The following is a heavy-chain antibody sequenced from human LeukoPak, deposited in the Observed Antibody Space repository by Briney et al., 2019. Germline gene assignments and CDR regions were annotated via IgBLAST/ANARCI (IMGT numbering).Heavy chain of an antibody. CDR3: ARAGRVVPAATYFDY. CDR2: IKQDGSEK. CDR1: GFTFSSYA. V-gene: IGHV3-7*01. Sequence: GGSLRLSCAASGFTFSSYAMSWVRQAPGKGLEWVANIKQDGSEKYYEDSVKGRFTISRDNAKNSLYLQMNSLRAEDTAVYYCARAGRVVPAATYFDYWGQGTLVTVSS. J-gene: IGHJ4*02. D-gene: IGHD2-2*01.